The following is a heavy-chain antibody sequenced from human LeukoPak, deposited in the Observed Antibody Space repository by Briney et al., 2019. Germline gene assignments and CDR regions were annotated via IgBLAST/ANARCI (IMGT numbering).Heavy chain of an antibody. CDR2: ISSSGSTI. CDR1: GFTFSSYE. Sequence: GGSLRLSCAASGFTFSSYEMNWVRQAPGKGLEWVSYISSSGSTIYYADSVKGRFTISRDNAKNSLYLQTNSLRAEDTAVYYCAREAGSSWFAPLDYWGQGTLVTVSS. J-gene: IGHJ4*02. V-gene: IGHV3-48*03. CDR3: AREAGSSWFAPLDY. D-gene: IGHD6-13*01.